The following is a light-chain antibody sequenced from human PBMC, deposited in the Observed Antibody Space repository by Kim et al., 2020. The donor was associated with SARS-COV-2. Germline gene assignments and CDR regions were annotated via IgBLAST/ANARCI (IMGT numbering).Light chain of an antibody. CDR1: SLRTYY. CDR2: GKN. V-gene: IGLV3-19*01. Sequence: SSELTRDPAVSVALGQTVRITCQGDSLRTYYASWYQQKPGQAPILVIYGKNNRPSGIPDRFSGSYSGNTASLTVTGAQAVDEADYYCNSRDNSGDHVVFGGGTQLTVL. J-gene: IGLJ2*01. CDR3: NSRDNSGDHVV.